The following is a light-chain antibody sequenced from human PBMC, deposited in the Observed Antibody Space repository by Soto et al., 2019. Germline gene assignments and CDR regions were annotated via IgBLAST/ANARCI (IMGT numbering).Light chain of an antibody. Sequence: MTQAPASLSASPGDRLTLSCRASQNIRSSLAWYQQRPGQAPRLLIYDASTRATGIPPRFSGGGSGTDFTLTISRLEPEDFATYYCQQSYSTPPTFGQGTKVDIK. CDR2: DAS. V-gene: IGKV3-15*01. CDR1: QNIRSS. J-gene: IGKJ1*01. CDR3: QQSYSTPPT.